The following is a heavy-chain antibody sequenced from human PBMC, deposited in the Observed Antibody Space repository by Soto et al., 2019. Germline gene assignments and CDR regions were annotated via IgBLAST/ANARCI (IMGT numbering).Heavy chain of an antibody. CDR2: IIPIFNTS. CDR3: ALDATVMVGADSAFDL. V-gene: IGHV1-69*18. J-gene: IGHJ3*01. CDR1: GGSFNSHS. Sequence: QVQLVQSGADVKKPGSSVRVSCKASGGSFNSHSFSWVRQAPGQGLEWVGTIIPIFNTSTYAERFQGRVTITADASPSTAYMDLSRLTSEDSAVYYCALDATVMVGADSAFDLLGQGTMVTVSS. D-gene: IGHD4-17*01.